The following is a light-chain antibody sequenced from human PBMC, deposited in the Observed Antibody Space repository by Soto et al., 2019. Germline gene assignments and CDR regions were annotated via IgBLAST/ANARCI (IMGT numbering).Light chain of an antibody. CDR2: GAS. CDR3: QQYASSSWT. CDR1: QSVSSSW. J-gene: IGKJ1*01. V-gene: IGKV3-20*01. Sequence: EIVLTQSPGTLSLSPGERATLSCRASQSVSSSWLAWYQQKPGQAPRLLIFGASNRAAGTPDRFSGSGSGADFTLTISRLEPEDFAVYYCQQYASSSWTFGQGTKVEI.